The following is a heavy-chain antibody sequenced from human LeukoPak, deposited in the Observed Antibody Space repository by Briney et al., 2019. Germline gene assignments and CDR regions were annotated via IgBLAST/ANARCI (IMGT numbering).Heavy chain of an antibody. Sequence: GPCLRPSCAASGFTVDNNAMRSVRQAPRNGLGWVLGIRWGGGSIGYADSVKGRFTISRDNAKNSLYLQMNSLRAEDTALDYCAKGAEILTVYSDSISIYFVYWGQGTLVTVSS. CDR3: AKGAEILTVYSDSISIYFVY. D-gene: IGHD3-9*01. J-gene: IGHJ4*02. V-gene: IGHV3-9*01. CDR1: GFTVDNNA. CDR2: IRWGGGSI.